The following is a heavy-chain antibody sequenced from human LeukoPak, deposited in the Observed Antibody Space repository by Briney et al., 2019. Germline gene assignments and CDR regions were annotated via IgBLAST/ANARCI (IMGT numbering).Heavy chain of an antibody. V-gene: IGHV4-61*09. CDR1: GGSISSGSYY. D-gene: IGHD3-22*01. J-gene: IGHJ6*03. Sequence: SETLSLTCTVSGGSISSGSYYWSWIRQPAGKGLEWIGHIYTSGGTNYNPSLKSRVTISVDTSKNQFSLKLSSVTAADTAVYYCARVSGVIRTYYYYYMDVWGKGTTVTISS. CDR3: ARVSGVIRTYYYYYMDV. CDR2: IYTSGGT.